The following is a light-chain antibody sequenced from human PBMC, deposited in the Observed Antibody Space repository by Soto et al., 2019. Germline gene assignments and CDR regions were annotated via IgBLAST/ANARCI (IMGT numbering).Light chain of an antibody. CDR1: QSVYGN. CDR2: AAS. Sequence: ELLMTQSPATLSVSPGETATLSCRASQSVYGNLAWYQQKPGQAPRLLVFAASTRAAGIPARFSGGGSGTEYTLTISSLQSEDLAVYYCQQYNNWPPHTFGQGTKLEIK. CDR3: QQYNNWPPHT. J-gene: IGKJ2*01. V-gene: IGKV3D-15*01.